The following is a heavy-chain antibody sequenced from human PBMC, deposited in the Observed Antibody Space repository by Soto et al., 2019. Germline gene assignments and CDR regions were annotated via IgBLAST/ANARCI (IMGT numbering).Heavy chain of an antibody. J-gene: IGHJ4*02. V-gene: IGHV3-66*01. Sequence: GGSLRLACAASGFTVSSYYMSWVRQAPGKGLEWVSVIYSAGSADFADSVKGRFTISRDNSKNTLYLQMSSLRAEDTAVYYCARVPSSSYHYFDYWGQGTLVTVSS. D-gene: IGHD6-13*01. CDR2: IYSAGSA. CDR3: ARVPSSSYHYFDY. CDR1: GFTVSSYY.